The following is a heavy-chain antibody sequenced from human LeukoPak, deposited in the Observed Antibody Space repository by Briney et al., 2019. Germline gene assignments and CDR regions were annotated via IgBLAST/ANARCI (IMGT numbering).Heavy chain of an antibody. CDR1: GYTFTSYD. D-gene: IGHD1-14*01. J-gene: IGHJ6*03. CDR2: MNPNSGNT. CDR3: ARGNPGGYYYYMDV. V-gene: IGHV1-8*01. Sequence: ASVKVSCKASGYTFTSYDINWVRQATGQGLEWMGWMNPNSGNTGYAQKFQGRVTMTRKTSISTAYMELSSLRSEDTAVYYCARGNPGGYYYYMDVWGKGTTVTVSS.